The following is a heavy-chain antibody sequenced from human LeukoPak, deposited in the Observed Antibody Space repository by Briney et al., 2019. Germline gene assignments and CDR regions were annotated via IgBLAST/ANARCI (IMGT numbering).Heavy chain of an antibody. CDR3: ARGGIAARVYYYYYMDV. J-gene: IGHJ6*03. Sequence: SVKISCKASGGTFSSYAIYWVRQAPGQGLEWMGRIIPILGRANYAQKFQGRVTITADKSTSTAYMELSSLRSEDTAVYYCARGGIAARVYYYYYMDVWGKGTTVTVSS. D-gene: IGHD6-6*01. CDR2: IIPILGRA. V-gene: IGHV1-69*04. CDR1: GGTFSSYA.